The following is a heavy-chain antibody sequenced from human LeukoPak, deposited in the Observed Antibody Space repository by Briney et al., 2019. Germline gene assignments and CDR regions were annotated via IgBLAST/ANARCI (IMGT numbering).Heavy chain of an antibody. Sequence: SETLSLTCTVSGGSISSYYWSWIRQPAAKGLEWIGRIYTSGSANYNPSLKSRVTMSVDTSKNQFSLKLSSVTAADTAVYYCASFSWGTARSFDITGPGKIVTVSS. CDR3: ASFSWGTARSFDI. CDR1: GGSISSYY. CDR2: IYTSGSA. V-gene: IGHV4-4*07. D-gene: IGHD3-16*01. J-gene: IGHJ3*02.